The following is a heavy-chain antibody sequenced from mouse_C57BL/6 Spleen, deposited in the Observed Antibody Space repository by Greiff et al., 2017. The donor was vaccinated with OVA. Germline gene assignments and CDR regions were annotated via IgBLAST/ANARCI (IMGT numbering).Heavy chain of an antibody. V-gene: IGHV5-9-1*02. CDR3: TRGDSNPYAMDY. D-gene: IGHD2-5*01. CDR1: GFTFSSYA. CDR2: ISSGGDYI. J-gene: IGHJ4*01. Sequence: EVNLVESGEGLVKPGGSLKLSCAASGFTFSSYAMSWVRQTPEKRLEWVAYISSGGDYIYYADTVKGRFTISRDNARNTLYLQMSSLKSEDTAMYYCTRGDSNPYAMDYWGQGTSVTVSS.